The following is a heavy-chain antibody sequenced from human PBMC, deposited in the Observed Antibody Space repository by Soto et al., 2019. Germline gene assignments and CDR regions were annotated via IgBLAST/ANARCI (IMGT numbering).Heavy chain of an antibody. Sequence: PGGSLRLSCAASGFTFSSYSMNWVRQAPGKGLEWVSSISSSSSYIYYADSVKGRFTISRDNAKNSLYLQMNSLRAEDTAVYYCARDPGGYYYDSTYWGQGTLVTVSS. CDR2: ISSSSSYI. J-gene: IGHJ4*02. CDR3: ARDPGGYYYDSTY. D-gene: IGHD3-22*01. V-gene: IGHV3-21*01. CDR1: GFTFSSYS.